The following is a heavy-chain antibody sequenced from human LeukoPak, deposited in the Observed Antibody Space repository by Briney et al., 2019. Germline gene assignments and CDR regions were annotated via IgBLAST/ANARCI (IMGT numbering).Heavy chain of an antibody. D-gene: IGHD5-18*01. J-gene: IGHJ5*02. CDR3: TRVMGSGSGYSYGFS. CDR2: IRSKAYGGTT. V-gene: IGHV3-49*04. Sequence: PGGSLRLSCIASGFTFGDYAMSWVRQAPGKGLEWVGFIRSKAYGGTTEYAASVKGRFTISRDDSKSIAYLQMNSLKTEDTAVYYCTRVMGSGSGYSYGFSWGQGTQVTVSS. CDR1: GFTFGDYA.